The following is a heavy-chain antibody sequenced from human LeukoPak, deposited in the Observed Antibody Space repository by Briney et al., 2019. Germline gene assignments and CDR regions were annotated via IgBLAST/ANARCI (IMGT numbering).Heavy chain of an antibody. J-gene: IGHJ6*02. Sequence: GGSLRLSCAASGFTFDDYAMHWVRQAPGKGLEWVSGISWNSGSIGYADPVKGRFTISRDNAKNSLYLQMNSRRAEDTALYYCVKDHGSGSYYYYGMDVWGQGTTVTVSS. V-gene: IGHV3-9*01. CDR1: GFTFDDYA. CDR2: ISWNSGSI. CDR3: VKDHGSGSYYYYGMDV. D-gene: IGHD3-10*01.